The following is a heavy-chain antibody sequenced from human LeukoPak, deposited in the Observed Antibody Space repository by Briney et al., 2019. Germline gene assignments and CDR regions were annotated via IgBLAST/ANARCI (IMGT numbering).Heavy chain of an antibody. CDR3: ARGKYDSSPFLQH. CDR1: GGSFSGNY. D-gene: IGHD3-22*01. CDR2: INHSGST. V-gene: IGHV4-34*01. Sequence: SETLSLTCAVYGGSFSGNYWSWIRQPPGKGLEWIGEINHSGSTNYNPSLKSRVTISVDTSKNQFSLKLSSVTAADTAVYYCARGKYDSSPFLQHWGQGTLVTVSS. J-gene: IGHJ1*01.